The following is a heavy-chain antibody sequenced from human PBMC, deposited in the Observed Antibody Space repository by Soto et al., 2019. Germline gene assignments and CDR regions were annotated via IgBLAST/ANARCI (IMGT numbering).Heavy chain of an antibody. Sequence: VQLLESGGDLVQPGGSLRLSCVASGFIFNNYAMSWVRQAPGKGLEWVSNIGGTDGDSDGVPWYEDSVKGRFTISRDSSANTLFMHMDNLRAEDSALYYCVKRGRNWGAFDFWGQGTTVVVSS. CDR3: VKRGRNWGAFDF. CDR1: GFIFNNYA. D-gene: IGHD7-27*01. J-gene: IGHJ3*01. V-gene: IGHV3-23*01. CDR2: IGGTDGDSDGVP.